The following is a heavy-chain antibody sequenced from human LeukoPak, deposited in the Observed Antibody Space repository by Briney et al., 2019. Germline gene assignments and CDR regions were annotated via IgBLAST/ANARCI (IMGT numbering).Heavy chain of an antibody. D-gene: IGHD1-14*01. Sequence: GGSLRLSCEASGFTFSAYAMTWVRQAPGKGLEWVGRIKSESDGGTIDYAAPVKGRVTISRDDSKKTVYLQMSSLTTEDTAVYYCNTAGIVWGQGTTVTVSS. J-gene: IGHJ6*02. CDR3: NTAGIV. CDR1: GFTFSAYA. V-gene: IGHV3-15*01. CDR2: IKSESDGGTI.